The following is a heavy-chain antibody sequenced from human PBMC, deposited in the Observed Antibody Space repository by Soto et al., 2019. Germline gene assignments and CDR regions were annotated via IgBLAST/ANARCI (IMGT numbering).Heavy chain of an antibody. D-gene: IGHD3-10*01. Sequence: GGSLRLSCAASGFTFSSYSMNWVRQAPGKGLEWVSSISSSSSYIYYADSVKGRFTISRDNAKNSLYLQMNSLRAEDTAVYYCARVTELLWFGELLRREYYYYGMDVRGQGTTVTVSS. V-gene: IGHV3-21*01. J-gene: IGHJ6*02. CDR1: GFTFSSYS. CDR3: ARVTELLWFGELLRREYYYYGMDV. CDR2: ISSSSSYI.